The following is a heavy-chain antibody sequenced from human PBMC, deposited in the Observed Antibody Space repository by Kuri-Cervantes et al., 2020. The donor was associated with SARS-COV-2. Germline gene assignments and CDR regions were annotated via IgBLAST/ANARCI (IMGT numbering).Heavy chain of an antibody. V-gene: IGHV2-70*04. Sequence: SGPTLVKPTQTLTLTCTFSGFSLSTSGMRVSWIRQLPGKALEWLARIDWDDDKYYSTALKTRLTISKDTSKNQVVLTMTNMDPVDTATYYCARTNVDTAMVTSYYYYYMDVWGKGTTVTVSS. CDR1: GFSLSTSGMR. CDR2: IDWDDDK. J-gene: IGHJ6*03. CDR3: ARTNVDTAMVTSYYYYYMDV. D-gene: IGHD5-18*01.